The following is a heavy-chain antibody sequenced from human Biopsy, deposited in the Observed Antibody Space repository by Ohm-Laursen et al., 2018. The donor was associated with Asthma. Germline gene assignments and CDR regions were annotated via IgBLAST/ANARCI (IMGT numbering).Heavy chain of an antibody. V-gene: IGHV3-30*03. D-gene: IGHD4-17*01. CDR1: GFVFSQCG. J-gene: IGHJ3*02. CDR2: VSSDGHNK. CDR3: ARQSGQDYGDRSGFDI. Sequence: SLRLSCTATGFVFSQCGMHWVRQGPGKGLEWVALVSSDGHNKYYEDSVKGRFTISRDNSRKRLYLQINRLTVEDSAVYFCARQSGQDYGDRSGFDIWGQGTKVAVSS.